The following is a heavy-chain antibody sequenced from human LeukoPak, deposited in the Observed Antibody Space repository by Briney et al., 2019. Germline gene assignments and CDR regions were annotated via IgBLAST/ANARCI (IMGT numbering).Heavy chain of an antibody. CDR3: AGDTDQYCGRDCYVDY. J-gene: IGHJ4*02. Sequence: GGSLRLSCAGSGFTLSSHSMNWVRQAPGKGLEWVSSISSSSSYIYYADSVKGRFTISRDNARNSLYLQMNSLRAEDTAVYYCAGDTDQYCGRDCYVDYWGQGTLVTVSS. D-gene: IGHD2-21*02. V-gene: IGHV3-21*01. CDR1: GFTLSSHS. CDR2: ISSSSSYI.